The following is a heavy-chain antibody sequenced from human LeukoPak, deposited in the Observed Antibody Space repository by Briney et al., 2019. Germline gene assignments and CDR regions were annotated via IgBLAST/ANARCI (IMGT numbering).Heavy chain of an antibody. CDR2: TYYRSKCYN. Sequence: SQTLSLTCAISGDSVSSNSAAWNWIRQSPSRGLEWLGRTYYRSKCYNDYAVSVKSRITINPATSKNQFSLQLNSVTPEDTAVYYCARGATGGPSASRQGFDYWGQGTLVTVSS. D-gene: IGHD1-14*01. CDR1: GDSVSSNSAA. CDR3: ARGATGGPSASRQGFDY. J-gene: IGHJ4*02. V-gene: IGHV6-1*01.